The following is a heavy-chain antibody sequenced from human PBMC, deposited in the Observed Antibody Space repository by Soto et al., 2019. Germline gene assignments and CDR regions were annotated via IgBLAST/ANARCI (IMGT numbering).Heavy chain of an antibody. Sequence: QITLRESGPTLVKPTQTLTLSCTLSGFSINTGGVGVGWLHQPPGTAPEWLALLYWNDDEWYSSSLRYRLSVTKDASENRVVLTMTHLDPTDTGTYYCAKRRAISNKLFFDHWGQGALVTVSS. J-gene: IGHJ4*02. D-gene: IGHD4-4*01. CDR3: AKRRAISNKLFFDH. CDR1: GFSINTGGVG. CDR2: LYWNDDE. V-gene: IGHV2-5*01.